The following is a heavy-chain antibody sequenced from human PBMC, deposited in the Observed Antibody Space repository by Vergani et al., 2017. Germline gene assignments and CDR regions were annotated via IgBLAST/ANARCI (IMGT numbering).Heavy chain of an antibody. J-gene: IGHJ5*02. Sequence: QVQLQESGPGLVKPSETLSLTCTVSGGSISSYYWSWIRQPPGKGLEWIGYIYYSGSTHYNPSLKSRVTISVDTSKNQFSLKLSSVTAADTAVYYCARMPLRFLEWGNWFDPWGQGTLVTVSS. D-gene: IGHD3-3*01. CDR1: GGSISSYY. V-gene: IGHV4-59*12. CDR3: ARMPLRFLEWGNWFDP. CDR2: IYYSGST.